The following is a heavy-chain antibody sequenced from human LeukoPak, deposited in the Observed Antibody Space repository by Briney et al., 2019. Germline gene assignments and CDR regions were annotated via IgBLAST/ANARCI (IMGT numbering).Heavy chain of an antibody. J-gene: IGHJ4*02. CDR3: ARSTYYYDSSGYWTLDY. CDR1: GGSISSGGYY. Sequence: SETLSLTCTVSGGSISSGGYYWSWIRQHPGKGLEWIGYIYYSGSTYYDPSLKSRVTISVDTSKNQFSLKLSSVTAADTAVYYCARSTYYYDSSGYWTLDYWGQGTLVTVSS. CDR2: IYYSGST. D-gene: IGHD3-22*01. V-gene: IGHV4-31*03.